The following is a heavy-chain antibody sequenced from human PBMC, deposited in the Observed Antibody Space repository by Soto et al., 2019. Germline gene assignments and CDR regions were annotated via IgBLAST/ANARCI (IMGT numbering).Heavy chain of an antibody. D-gene: IGHD2-2*01. CDR3: ARDLQTYYCSSTSCYASPLDY. CDR2: IIPIFGTA. V-gene: IGHV1-69*13. CDR1: GGTFSSYA. Sequence: SVKVSCKASGGTFSSYAISWVRQAPGQGLEWMGGIIPIFGTANYAQKFQGRVTITADESTSTAYMELSSLRSEDTAVYYCARDLQTYYCSSTSCYASPLDYWGQGTLVTVSS. J-gene: IGHJ4*02.